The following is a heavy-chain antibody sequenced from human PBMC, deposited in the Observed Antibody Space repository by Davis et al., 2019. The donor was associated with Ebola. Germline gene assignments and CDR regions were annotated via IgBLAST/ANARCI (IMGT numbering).Heavy chain of an antibody. CDR3: ARARTYYDILTGPEYYYYGMDV. CDR1: GYTFSDYY. V-gene: IGHV1-69*04. D-gene: IGHD3-9*01. J-gene: IGHJ6*02. CDR2: IIPILGIA. Sequence: SVKVSCKASGYTFSDYYIHWVRQAPGQGLEWMGRIIPILGIANYAQKFQGRVTITADKSTSTAYMELSSLRSEDTAVYYCARARTYYDILTGPEYYYYGMDVWGQGTTVTVSS.